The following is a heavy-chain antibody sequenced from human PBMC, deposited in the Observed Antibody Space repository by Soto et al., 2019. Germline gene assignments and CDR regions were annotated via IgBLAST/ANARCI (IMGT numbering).Heavy chain of an antibody. CDR3: ASSGGAAGTGIRDAFDI. J-gene: IGHJ3*02. V-gene: IGHV1-3*01. D-gene: IGHD6-13*01. CDR1: GYTFTSYA. Sequence: GASVKVSCKASGYTFTSYAMHWVRQAPGQRLEWMGWINAGNGNTKYSQEFQGRVTITRDTSASTAYMELSSLRSEDTAVYYCASSGGAAGTGIRDAFDIWGQGTMVTVSS. CDR2: INAGNGNT.